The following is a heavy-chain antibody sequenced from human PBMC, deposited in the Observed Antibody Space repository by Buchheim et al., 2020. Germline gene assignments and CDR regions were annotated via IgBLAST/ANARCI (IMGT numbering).Heavy chain of an antibody. J-gene: IGHJ4*02. CDR2: IYYIGST. CDR1: GGSISRGGYY. V-gene: IGHV4-31*03. CDR3: ARLRGSGSSYGTGVDY. D-gene: IGHD3-10*01. Sequence: QVQLQESGPGLVKPSQTLSLTCTVSGGSISRGGYYWSWIRQHPGKGLEWIGYIYYIGSTYYNPSLQSRVTISVDTSKNQFSLKRSSVTAADTAVYYCARLRGSGSSYGTGVDYWGQGTL.